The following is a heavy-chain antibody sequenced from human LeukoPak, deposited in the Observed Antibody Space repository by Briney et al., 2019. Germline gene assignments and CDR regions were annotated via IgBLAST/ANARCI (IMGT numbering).Heavy chain of an antibody. CDR3: ARAASGYSSGWYAVY. Sequence: ASVKVSCKASGGTFSSYAISWVRQAPGQGLEWMGGIIPIFGTANYAQKFQGRATITADESTSTAYMELSSLRSEDTAVYYCARAASGYSSGWYAVYWGQGTLVTVSS. J-gene: IGHJ4*02. CDR2: IIPIFGTA. CDR1: GGTFSSYA. D-gene: IGHD6-19*01. V-gene: IGHV1-69*13.